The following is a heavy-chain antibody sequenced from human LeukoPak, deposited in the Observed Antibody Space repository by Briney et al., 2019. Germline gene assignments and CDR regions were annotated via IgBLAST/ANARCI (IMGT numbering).Heavy chain of an antibody. CDR2: MNPNSGNT. Sequence: APVKVPCKASGYTFTSYDINWVRQATGQGLEWMGWMNPNSGNTGYAQKFQGRVTMTRNTSISTAYMELSSLRSEDTAVYYCARGLRFLEWLLNNYYYYMDVWGKGTTVTVSS. CDR1: GYTFTSYD. V-gene: IGHV1-8*01. J-gene: IGHJ6*03. CDR3: ARGLRFLEWLLNNYYYYMDV. D-gene: IGHD3-3*01.